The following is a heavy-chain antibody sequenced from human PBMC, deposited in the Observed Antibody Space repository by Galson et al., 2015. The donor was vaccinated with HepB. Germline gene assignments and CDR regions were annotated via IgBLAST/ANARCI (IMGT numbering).Heavy chain of an antibody. D-gene: IGHD3-3*01. V-gene: IGHV3-48*01. CDR3: ARNPASYDYYNMDV. CDR2: ISPGGAQ. CDR1: GFSFMSHS. J-gene: IGHJ6*02. Sequence: SLRLSCAASGFSFMSHSMNWVRHSPGGGLEWLGDISPGGAQYYADPARGRLTLPRSNVKKSIFLHMSSLRVEDTAVYYCARNPASYDYYNMDVWGQGTTVTVS.